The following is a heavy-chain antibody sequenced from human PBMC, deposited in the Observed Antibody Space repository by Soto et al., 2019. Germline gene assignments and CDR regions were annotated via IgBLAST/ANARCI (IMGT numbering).Heavy chain of an antibody. V-gene: IGHV1-2*04. CDR1: GYTFTGYY. CDR3: AREYNWNDGPNAFEI. CDR2: INPNSGGT. D-gene: IGHD1-1*01. J-gene: IGHJ3*02. Sequence: ASVKVSCKASGYTFTGYYMHWVRQAPGQGLEWMGWINPNSGGTNYAQKFQGWVTMTRDTSISTAYMELSRLRSDDTAVYYCAREYNWNDGPNAFEIWGQGTMVPVSS.